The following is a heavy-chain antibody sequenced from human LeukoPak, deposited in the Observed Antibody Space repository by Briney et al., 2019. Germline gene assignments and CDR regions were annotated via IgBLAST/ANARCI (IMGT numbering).Heavy chain of an antibody. CDR3: AKASSDSSGYWDYFDY. D-gene: IGHD3-22*01. V-gene: IGHV3-33*06. CDR1: GFTFSSYG. J-gene: IGHJ4*02. Sequence: QPGRSLRLSCAASGFTFSSYGMHWVRQAPGKGLEWVAVIWYDGNNKYYADSVKGRFTISRDNSKNTLYLQMNSLRAEDTAVYYCAKASSDSSGYWDYFDYWGQGTLVTVSS. CDR2: IWYDGNNK.